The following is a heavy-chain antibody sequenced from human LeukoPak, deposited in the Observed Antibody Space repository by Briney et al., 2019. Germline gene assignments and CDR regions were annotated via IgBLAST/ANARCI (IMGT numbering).Heavy chain of an antibody. J-gene: IGHJ4*02. CDR2: ISYDGSNK. V-gene: IGHV3-30-3*01. D-gene: IGHD3-3*01. CDR3: ARDGPDDFWSGYSYYFDY. Sequence: GGSLRLSCAASGFTFSSYAMHWVRQAPGKGLEWVAVISYDGSNKYYADSVKGRFTISRDNSKNTLYLQMNSLRAEDTAVYYCARDGPDDFWSGYSYYFDYWGQGTLVTVSS. CDR1: GFTFSSYA.